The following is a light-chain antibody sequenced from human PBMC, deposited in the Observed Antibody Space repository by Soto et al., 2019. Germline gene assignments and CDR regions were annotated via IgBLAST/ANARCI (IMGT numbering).Light chain of an antibody. CDR1: QSVSSSY. J-gene: IGKJ3*01. Sequence: EIVLTQSPGTLSLSPGERATLSCRASQSVSSSYLAWYQQKPGQAPRLLIYGASSRATGIPDRLSGSGSGTDFTLTISRLEPEDFAVYYCQQYGSSRVTFGAGTKVDIK. V-gene: IGKV3-20*01. CDR3: QQYGSSRVT. CDR2: GAS.